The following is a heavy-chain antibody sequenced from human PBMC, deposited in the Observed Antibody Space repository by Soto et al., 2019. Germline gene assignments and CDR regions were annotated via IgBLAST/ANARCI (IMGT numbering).Heavy chain of an antibody. Sequence: PGGSLRLSCEGSGFTSISYVIHFVRHSPVKWLEWVALISHDGSKKNYADSVKGRFTISRDNSKNMMYLQMNSLRPEDTAVYYCARGVFYYYDSSGYSPDYWGQGTLVTVS. V-gene: IGHV3-30-3*01. D-gene: IGHD3-22*01. CDR3: ARGVFYYYDSSGYSPDY. CDR1: GFTSISYV. J-gene: IGHJ4*02. CDR2: ISHDGSKK.